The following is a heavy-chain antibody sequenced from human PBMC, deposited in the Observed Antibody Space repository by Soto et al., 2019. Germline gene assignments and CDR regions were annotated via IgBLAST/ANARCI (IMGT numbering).Heavy chain of an antibody. CDR3: ARVARGFGELSVFWFDP. D-gene: IGHD3-10*01. J-gene: IGHJ5*02. CDR1: GYTVTSYG. CDR2: ISAYNGNT. V-gene: IGHV1-18*04. Sequence: ASVKVSGKASGYTVTSYGISCVRQAPGQVLEWMGWISAYNGNTNYAQKLQGRVTMTTDTSTSTAYMELRSLRSDDTAVYYCARVARGFGELSVFWFDPWGQGTLVTVSS.